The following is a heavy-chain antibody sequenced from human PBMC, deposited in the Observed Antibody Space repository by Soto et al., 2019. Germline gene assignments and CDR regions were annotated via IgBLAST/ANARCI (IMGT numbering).Heavy chain of an antibody. D-gene: IGHD5-12*01. Sequence: QVQLVESGGGVVQPGRSLRLSCAASGFTFSHYGMHWVRQAPGKGLEWLAVIWYDGSNEYYADSMKGRFTISRDNSKNTLYLQITSLRAEDTAVYYCARDDGRDGYNLPDYWGQGTLVTVSS. J-gene: IGHJ4*02. V-gene: IGHV3-33*01. CDR3: ARDDGRDGYNLPDY. CDR2: IWYDGSNE. CDR1: GFTFSHYG.